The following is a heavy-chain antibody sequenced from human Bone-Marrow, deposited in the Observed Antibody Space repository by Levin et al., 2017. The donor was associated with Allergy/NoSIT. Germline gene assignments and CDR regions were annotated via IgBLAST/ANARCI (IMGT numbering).Heavy chain of an antibody. D-gene: IGHD6-13*01. CDR3: ARDGGDNIAAAGRAGYFDY. J-gene: IGHJ4*02. V-gene: IGHV4-59*01. Sequence: SETLSLTCTVSGGSISSYYWSWIRQPPGKGLEWIGYIYYSGSTNYNPSLKSRVTISVDTSKNQFSLKLSSVTAADTAVYYCARDGGDNIAAAGRAGYFDYWGQGTLVTVSS. CDR2: IYYSGST. CDR1: GGSISSYY.